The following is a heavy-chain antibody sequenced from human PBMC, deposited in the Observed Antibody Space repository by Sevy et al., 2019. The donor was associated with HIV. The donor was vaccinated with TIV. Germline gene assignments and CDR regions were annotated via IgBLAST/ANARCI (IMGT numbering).Heavy chain of an antibody. Sequence: SETLSLTCIVSGDSISSSSYYWGWIRQPPGKGLEWIASISYSGNTYYNPSLKSRTTMSIDTSKNQCFLTLNSVTAPVAAVYYCARSNPYYDFWSGYMTSGYFDFWGPGTLVTVSS. CDR1: GDSISSSSYY. J-gene: IGHJ4*02. D-gene: IGHD3-3*01. CDR3: ARSNPYYDFWSGYMTSGYFDF. V-gene: IGHV4-39*01. CDR2: ISYSGNT.